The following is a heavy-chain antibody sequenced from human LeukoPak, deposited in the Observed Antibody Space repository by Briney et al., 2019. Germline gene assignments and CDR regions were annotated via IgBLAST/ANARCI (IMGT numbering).Heavy chain of an antibody. CDR3: ARGITYYDFGSGYYTDPSFDY. D-gene: IGHD3-3*01. CDR1: GYTFTSYD. J-gene: IGHJ4*02. CDR2: MNPNSGNT. V-gene: IGHV1-8*03. Sequence: GASVKVSCKASGYTFTSYDINWVRQATGQGLEWMGWMNPNSGNTGYAQKFQGRVTITRNTSISTAYMELSSLRSEDTAVYYCARGITYYDFGSGYYTDPSFDYWGQGTLVTVSS.